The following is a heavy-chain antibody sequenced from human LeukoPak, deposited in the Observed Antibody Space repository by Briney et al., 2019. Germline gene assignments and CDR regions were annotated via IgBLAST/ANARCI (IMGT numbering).Heavy chain of an antibody. V-gene: IGHV4-34*01. CDR1: GGSFSGYY. Sequence: SETLSLTCAVYGGSFSGYYWSWIRQPPGKGLEWIGEIYHSGSTNYNPSLKSRVTISVDKSKNQFSLKLSSVTAADTAVYYCAGNYVWGSYRDTYFDYWGQGTLVTVSS. CDR2: IYHSGST. D-gene: IGHD3-16*02. CDR3: AGNYVWGSYRDTYFDY. J-gene: IGHJ4*02.